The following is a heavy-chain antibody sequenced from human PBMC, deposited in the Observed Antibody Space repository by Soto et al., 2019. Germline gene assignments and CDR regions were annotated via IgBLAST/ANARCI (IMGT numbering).Heavy chain of an antibody. CDR1: GGSISSSSYY. V-gene: IGHV4-39*01. CDR3: ARGPGSYSSGWYMDY. J-gene: IGHJ4*02. Sequence: SETLSLTCTVSGGSISSSSYYWGWIRQPPGKGLEWIGSIYYSGSTYYNPSLKSRVTISVDTSKNQFSLKLSSVTAADTAVYYCARGPGSYSSGWYMDYWGQGTLVTVSS. CDR2: IYYSGST. D-gene: IGHD6-19*01.